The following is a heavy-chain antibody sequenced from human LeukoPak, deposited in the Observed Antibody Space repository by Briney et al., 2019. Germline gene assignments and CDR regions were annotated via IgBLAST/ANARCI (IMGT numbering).Heavy chain of an antibody. CDR3: ATKYSVAVAANPPYFDY. D-gene: IGHD6-19*01. CDR2: INQSGNT. CDR1: GGSFSGYY. Sequence: PSETLSLTCGVYGGSFSGYYWSWIRQSPGRGLEWIGEINQSGNTNYNPSLKSRVTISVDTSKNQFSLKLSSVTAADTGMYYCATKYSVAVAANPPYFDYWGQGTLVTVSS. V-gene: IGHV4-34*01. J-gene: IGHJ4*02.